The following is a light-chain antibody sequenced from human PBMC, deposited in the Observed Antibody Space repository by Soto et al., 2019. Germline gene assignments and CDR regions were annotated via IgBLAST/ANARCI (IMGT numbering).Light chain of an antibody. V-gene: IGKV3-20*01. CDR3: QHYNNWLAT. Sequence: EIVLTQSPGTLSLSPGERATLFCRASQSFTTSQLAWYQQRPGQAPRVLIFGASRRATGIPDRFSGSGSGTDFTLTISRLEPEDSAVYYCQHYNNWLATFGGGTKVEIK. J-gene: IGKJ4*01. CDR1: QSFTTSQ. CDR2: GAS.